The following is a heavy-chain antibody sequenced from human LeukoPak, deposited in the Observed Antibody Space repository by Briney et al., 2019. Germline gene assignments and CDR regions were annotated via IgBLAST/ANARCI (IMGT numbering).Heavy chain of an antibody. J-gene: IGHJ4*02. Sequence: PGGSLRLSCAASGFTVSSNYMSWVRQAPGKGLEWVSVIYNGGSTYYADSVKGRFTISRDNAKNSVYLQMNSLRAEDTAVYYCARWSSFDVLSGYEYWGQGTLVTVSS. V-gene: IGHV3-53*01. CDR3: ARWSSFDVLSGYEY. CDR2: IYNGGST. CDR1: GFTVSSNY. D-gene: IGHD3-3*01.